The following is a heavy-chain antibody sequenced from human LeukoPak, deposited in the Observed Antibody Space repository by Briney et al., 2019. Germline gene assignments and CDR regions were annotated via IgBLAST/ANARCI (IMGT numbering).Heavy chain of an antibody. J-gene: IGHJ4*02. CDR2: IYYSGST. V-gene: IGHV4-39*01. Sequence: SETLSLTCTVSGGSISSSSYYWGWIRQPPGKGLEWIGSIYYSGSTYYNPSLMSRVTISVDTSKNQFSLKLSSVTAADTAVYYCARLAHSGYYYYFDYWGQGTLVTVSS. D-gene: IGHD3-22*01. CDR3: ARLAHSGYYYYFDY. CDR1: GGSISSSSYY.